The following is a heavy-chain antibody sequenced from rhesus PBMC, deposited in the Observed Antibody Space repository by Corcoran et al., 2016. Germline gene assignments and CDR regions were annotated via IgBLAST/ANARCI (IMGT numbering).Heavy chain of an antibody. D-gene: IGHD1-44*02. V-gene: IGHV3-136*01. CDR3: TREWGGSYILDY. J-gene: IGHJ4*01. CDR2: ISYTGKPI. CDR1: GFTFSSND. Sequence: EVQLVESGGGLVQPGGSLKLPCAASGFTFSSNDMSGVRQAPGKGLEWVSYISYTGKPIYYADSVKGRFTISRDNAKNSLSLQMSSLRAEDTAVYYCTREWGGSYILDYWGQGVLVTVSS.